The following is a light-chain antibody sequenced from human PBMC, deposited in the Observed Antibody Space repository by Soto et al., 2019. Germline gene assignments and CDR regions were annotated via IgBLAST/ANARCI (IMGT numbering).Light chain of an antibody. V-gene: IGKV3-20*01. CDR1: QAISSY. CDR3: QHYGNSPQT. CDR2: SAS. J-gene: IGKJ1*01. Sequence: TQSPSTLSGSVGDRVTITCRASQAISSYLACYEQKPGQAPRLLIYSASSRATDIPDRFSGSGSGADFTLTISRLEPEDFAVYYCQHYGNSPQTFGPGTKVDI.